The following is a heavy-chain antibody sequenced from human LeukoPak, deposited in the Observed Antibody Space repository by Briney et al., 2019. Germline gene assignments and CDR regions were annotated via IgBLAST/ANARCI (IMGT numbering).Heavy chain of an antibody. J-gene: IGHJ4*02. CDR2: INPNSGGT. Sequence: ASVKVSCKASGYTFTSYDINWVRQATGQGLEWMGWINPNSGGTNYAQKFQGRVTMTRDTSISTAYMELSRLRSDDTAVYYCARGGWQTYYYDSSGYYPGYWGQGTLVTVSS. CDR1: GYTFTSYD. V-gene: IGHV1-2*02. CDR3: ARGGWQTYYYDSSGYYPGY. D-gene: IGHD3-22*01.